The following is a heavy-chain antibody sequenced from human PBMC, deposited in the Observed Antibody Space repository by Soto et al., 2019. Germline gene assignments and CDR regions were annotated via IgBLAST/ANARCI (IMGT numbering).Heavy chain of an antibody. CDR2: IYYSGST. J-gene: IGHJ3*02. CDR1: GGSISSYY. Sequence: SETLSLTCTVSGGSISSYYWSWIRQPPGKGLEWIGYIYYSGSTNYNPSLKSRVTISVDTSKNQFSLKLSSVTAADTAVYYCARDYVWGSYRYTRAFDIWGQGTMVTVSS. V-gene: IGHV4-59*01. CDR3: ARDYVWGSYRYTRAFDI. D-gene: IGHD3-16*02.